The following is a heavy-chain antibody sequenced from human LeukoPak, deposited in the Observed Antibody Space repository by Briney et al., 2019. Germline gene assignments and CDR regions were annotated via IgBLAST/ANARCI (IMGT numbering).Heavy chain of an antibody. D-gene: IGHD6-13*01. J-gene: IGHJ4*02. V-gene: IGHV4-59*01. CDR2: MYYRGNT. CDR1: GGSISSYY. CDR3: AAGVHGIAAAGDYYFDY. Sequence: SETLSLTCTVSGGSISSYYWSWIRQPPGKGLEWIGYMYYRGNTNYDPSLKSRVTISIDTPNNQFSLKLSSVTAADTAVYYCAAGVHGIAAAGDYYFDYWGQGTLVTVSS.